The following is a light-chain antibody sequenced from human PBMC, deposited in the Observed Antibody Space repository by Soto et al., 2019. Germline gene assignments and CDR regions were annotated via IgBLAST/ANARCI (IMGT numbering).Light chain of an antibody. Sequence: EIMMTQSPVTLSVSPGERATLSCRASQSFSSSYLAWYQQKPGLAPRLLIYGASTRATGIPARFSGSGSGTDFTLTISSLESEDFAVYYCQQRSNWPPITFGQGTRLEIK. J-gene: IGKJ5*01. CDR3: QQRSNWPPIT. V-gene: IGKV3D-20*02. CDR1: QSFSSSY. CDR2: GAS.